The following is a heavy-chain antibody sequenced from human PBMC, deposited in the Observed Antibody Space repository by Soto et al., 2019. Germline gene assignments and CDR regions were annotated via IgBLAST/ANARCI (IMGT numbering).Heavy chain of an antibody. CDR1: GFTFGDYA. V-gene: IGHV3-49*03. J-gene: IGHJ5*02. Sequence: PGGSLRLSCTASGFTFGDYAMSWFRQAPGKGLEWVGFIRSKAYGGTTEYAASVKGRFTISRDDSKSIAYLQMNSLKTEDTAVYYCTTLDVDIVATIGNWFDPWGQGTLVTVSS. D-gene: IGHD5-12*01. CDR2: IRSKAYGGTT. CDR3: TTLDVDIVATIGNWFDP.